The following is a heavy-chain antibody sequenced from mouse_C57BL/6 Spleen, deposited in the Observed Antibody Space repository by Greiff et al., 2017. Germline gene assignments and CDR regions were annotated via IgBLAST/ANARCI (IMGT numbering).Heavy chain of an antibody. Sequence: QVQLKHSGAELVKPGASVKISCKASGYAFSSYWMNWVKQRPGKGLEWIGQIYPGDGDTHYNGKFKGKATLTAEKSSSTAYMQLSSLTSEVSAVYVCAIRVFTTVVYWYFDGWGTGATVTVSS. CDR2: IYPGDGDT. J-gene: IGHJ1*03. D-gene: IGHD1-1*01. CDR1: GYAFSSYW. CDR3: AIRVFTTVVYWYFDG. V-gene: IGHV1-80*01.